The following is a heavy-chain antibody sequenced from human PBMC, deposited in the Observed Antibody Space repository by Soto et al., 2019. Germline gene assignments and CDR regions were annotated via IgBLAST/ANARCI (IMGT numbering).Heavy chain of an antibody. CDR3: ARDSGYCSGPSCYDAFEI. CDR2: IFYSGST. D-gene: IGHD2-2*01. Sequence: SETLSLTCTVSGGSVSGGGGYYWSWVRQHPGKGLEWIGYIFYSGSTSYNPSLKSRSTISVDTSEKQFSLKLTSVTAADTAVYYCARDSGYCSGPSCYDAFEIWGQGTMVAVSS. J-gene: IGHJ3*02. V-gene: IGHV4-31*03. CDR1: GGSVSGGGGYY.